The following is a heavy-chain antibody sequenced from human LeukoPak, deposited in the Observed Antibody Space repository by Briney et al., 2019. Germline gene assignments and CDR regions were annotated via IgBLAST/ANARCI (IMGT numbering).Heavy chain of an antibody. J-gene: IGHJ6*02. Sequence: ASVKVSCKASGGTFSSYAISWVRQAPGQGLEWLGWISALNGNTNLAQKVQGRVSMTTDTSTSTAYMELRSLRSDDSAVCYCARKAVMVRGVINHNYGMDVWGQGTTVTVSS. CDR1: GGTFSSYA. D-gene: IGHD3-10*01. CDR2: ISALNGNT. CDR3: ARKAVMVRGVINHNYGMDV. V-gene: IGHV1-18*01.